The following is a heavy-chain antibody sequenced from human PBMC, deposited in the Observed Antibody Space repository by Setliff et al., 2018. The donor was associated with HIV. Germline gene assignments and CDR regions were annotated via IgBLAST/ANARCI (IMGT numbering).Heavy chain of an antibody. D-gene: IGHD6-13*01. CDR1: GYTLTSYH. J-gene: IGHJ6*02. CDR2: INPSGVST. V-gene: IGHV1-46*01. CDR3: ASSRGSSWYLFNYGMDV. Sequence: WASVKVSCKASGYTLTSYHLHWVRQAPGQGLEWMGIINPSGVSTTYAQKFQGRVTMTRDTSTSTVYMELSSLRSEDTAVYYCASSRGSSWYLFNYGMDVWGQGTTVTVSS.